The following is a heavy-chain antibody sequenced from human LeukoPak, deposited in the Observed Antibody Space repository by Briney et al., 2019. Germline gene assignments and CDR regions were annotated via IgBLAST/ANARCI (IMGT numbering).Heavy chain of an antibody. CDR3: ARGAYGSGSFHYHYYMDV. Sequence: VSVKVSCKASGYTFTGYYMHWVRQAPGQGLEWMGWINPNSGGTNYAQKFQGRVTMTRDTSISTAYMELSSLRSEDTAVYYCARGAYGSGSFHYHYYMDVWGKGTTVTVSS. D-gene: IGHD3-10*01. CDR2: INPNSGGT. CDR1: GYTFTGYY. V-gene: IGHV1-2*02. J-gene: IGHJ6*03.